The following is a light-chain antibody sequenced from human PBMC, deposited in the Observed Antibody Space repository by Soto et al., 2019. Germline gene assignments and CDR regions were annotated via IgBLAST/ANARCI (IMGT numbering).Light chain of an antibody. CDR3: QQYYSYPLYT. Sequence: AIRMTQSPSSFSSSTGDRVTITCRASQGISSYLAWYQQKPGKAPKLLIYAASTLQSGVPSRFSGSGSGADFTLNISCLQSEDFATYYCQQYYSYPLYTFGQGTKLEIK. CDR2: AAS. V-gene: IGKV1-8*01. J-gene: IGKJ2*01. CDR1: QGISSY.